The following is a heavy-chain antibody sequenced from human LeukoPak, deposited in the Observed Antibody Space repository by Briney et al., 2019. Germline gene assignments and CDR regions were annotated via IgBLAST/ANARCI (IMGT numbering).Heavy chain of an antibody. CDR3: ANIQGSYYD. CDR2: IYHSGST. D-gene: IGHD3-10*01. V-gene: IGHV4-4*02. CDR1: GGSISSNNW. Sequence: PSETLSLTCAVSGGSISSNNWWSWVRQSPGMGLEWIGEIYHSGSTNYNPSLKSRVTISLDKSKNQFSLKLSSVTAADTAVYYCANIQGSYYDWGQGTLVTVSS. J-gene: IGHJ4*02.